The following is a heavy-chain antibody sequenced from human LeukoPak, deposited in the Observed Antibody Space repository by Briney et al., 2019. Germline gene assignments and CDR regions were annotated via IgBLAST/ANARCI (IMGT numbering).Heavy chain of an antibody. J-gene: IGHJ5*02. D-gene: IGHD4-17*01. Sequence: GGSLRPSCAASGFSVSSNYLSWVRQAPGKGLEWVSVMYSGGSTFYADSVKGRFTISRDNSKNTLNLQMNSLRAEDTAIYYCALHINGDYESRFDPWGQGTLVTVSS. CDR2: MYSGGST. V-gene: IGHV3-53*01. CDR1: GFSVSSNY. CDR3: ALHINGDYESRFDP.